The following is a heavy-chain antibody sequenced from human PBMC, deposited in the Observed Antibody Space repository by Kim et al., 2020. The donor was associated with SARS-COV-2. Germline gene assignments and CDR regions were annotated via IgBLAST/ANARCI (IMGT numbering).Heavy chain of an antibody. J-gene: IGHJ6*01. CDR3: ARRVTIFGVAKYGLDV. Sequence: DAVMGRFTISRDNAKDSLYLQMNSLRTEDTAVYYCARRVTIFGVAKYGLDVWGPGTTVTVSA. D-gene: IGHD3-3*01. V-gene: IGHV3-21*01.